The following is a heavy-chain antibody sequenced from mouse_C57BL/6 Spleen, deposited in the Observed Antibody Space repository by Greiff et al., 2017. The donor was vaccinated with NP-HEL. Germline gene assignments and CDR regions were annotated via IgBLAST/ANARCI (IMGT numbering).Heavy chain of an antibody. Sequence: QVQLKQPGAELVMPGASVKLSCKASGYTFTSYWMHWVKQRPGQGLEWIGEIDPSDSYTNYNQTFKGKSTLTVDKSSSTAYMQLSSLTSEDSAVYYCARSGLHWYFDVWGTGTTVTVSS. D-gene: IGHD2-13*01. CDR1: GYTFTSYW. J-gene: IGHJ1*03. CDR2: IDPSDSYT. CDR3: ARSGLHWYFDV. V-gene: IGHV1-69*01.